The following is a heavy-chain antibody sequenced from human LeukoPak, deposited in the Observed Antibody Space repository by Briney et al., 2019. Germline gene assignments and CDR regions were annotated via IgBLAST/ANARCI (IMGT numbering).Heavy chain of an antibody. V-gene: IGHV3-33*01. CDR2: IWYDGGIK. J-gene: IGHJ4*02. CDR1: AFPFNTYG. Sequence: GKSLRLSCAASAFPFNTYGMHWVRQAPGKGLEWVAVIWYDGGIKYYADSVKGRFIISRDSSKNTLYLQMDRLRVDDTAVYYCARAVGPYDYWGQGTLVTVSP. CDR3: ARAVGPYDY.